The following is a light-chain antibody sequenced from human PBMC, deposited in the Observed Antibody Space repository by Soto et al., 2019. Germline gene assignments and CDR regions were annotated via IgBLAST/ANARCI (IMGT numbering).Light chain of an antibody. CDR2: DAT. V-gene: IGKV1-5*01. J-gene: IGKJ1*01. CDR1: QSISYW. Sequence: DVQMTHSVSALSASVGDRVTITCRASQSISYWLAWYHQRPGKAPKVLISDATTLESGVPSRFSGSGSGTEFTLTISSLQPDDFATYYCQQYNSYSTFGQGTKVDIK. CDR3: QQYNSYST.